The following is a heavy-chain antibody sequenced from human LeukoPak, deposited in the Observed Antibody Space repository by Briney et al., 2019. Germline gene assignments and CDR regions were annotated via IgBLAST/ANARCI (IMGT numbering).Heavy chain of an antibody. J-gene: IGHJ3*02. CDR2: IGTIGDT. Sequence: GGSLRLSCAASGFTFSSYDMHWVRQDTGKGLEWVSAIGTIGDTYYTGSVKGRFTISRDNAKNSLYLQMNSLRAEDTAVYYCARASSGSYGDDAFDIRGQGTMVTVSS. CDR3: ARASSGSYGDDAFDI. CDR1: GFTFSSYD. D-gene: IGHD1-26*01. V-gene: IGHV3-13*01.